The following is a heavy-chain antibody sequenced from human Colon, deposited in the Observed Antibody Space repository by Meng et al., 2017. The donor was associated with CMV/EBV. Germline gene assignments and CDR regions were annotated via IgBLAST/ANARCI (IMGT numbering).Heavy chain of an antibody. V-gene: IGHV3-21*01. CDR3: ARGGARSYFFDN. D-gene: IGHD3-10*01. CDR2: ISISSSYT. CDR1: GFSLNTYS. Sequence: GGYLRLSCAASGFSLNTYSMNWIRQAPGKGLEWVASISISSSYTYYADSVKGRFTISRDNAKNSSYLQMTSLRAEDTAVYYCARGGARSYFFDNWGQGTLVTVSS. J-gene: IGHJ4*02.